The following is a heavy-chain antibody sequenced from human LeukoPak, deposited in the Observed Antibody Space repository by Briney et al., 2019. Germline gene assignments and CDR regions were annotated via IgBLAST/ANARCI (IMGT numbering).Heavy chain of an antibody. J-gene: IGHJ6*03. CDR3: ARGVVAATFYYYMDV. Sequence: ASVKVSCKPSGYTFTGYYIHWVGQAPGQGLEWMGWINPSSGGTNYPQKFQGRVTMTRDTSLSTAYMELSGLRSDDTAVYYCARGVVAATFYYYMDVWGKGTTVTVSS. CDR1: GYTFTGYY. V-gene: IGHV1-2*02. D-gene: IGHD2-15*01. CDR2: INPSSGGT.